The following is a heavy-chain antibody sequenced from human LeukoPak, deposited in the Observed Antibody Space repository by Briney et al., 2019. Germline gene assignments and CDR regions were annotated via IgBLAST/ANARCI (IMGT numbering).Heavy chain of an antibody. Sequence: GGSLRLSCAASGFTVSSNYMSWVRQAPGKGLEWVSVIYSGGSTYYADSVKGRFTISRDNSKNTLYLQMNSLRAEDTAVYYCARAYLWGSGSYAHDYWGQGTLVTVSS. CDR2: IYSGGST. V-gene: IGHV3-53*01. CDR1: GFTVSSNY. J-gene: IGHJ4*02. D-gene: IGHD1-26*01. CDR3: ARAYLWGSGSYAHDY.